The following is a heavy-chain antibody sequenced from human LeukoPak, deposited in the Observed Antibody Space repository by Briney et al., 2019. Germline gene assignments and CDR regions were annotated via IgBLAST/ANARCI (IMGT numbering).Heavy chain of an antibody. CDR3: AKHSRPSAFDI. V-gene: IGHV3-23*01. CDR2: LSGSGGST. Sequence: GGSLRLSCAASGFTFSSYVMSWVRQAPGNGLEWVSALSGSGGSTFYTDSVKGRFTISRDNSNHTLFLQMNSLRAEDTAVYYCAKHSRPSAFDIWGQGTMVTVST. D-gene: IGHD2-21*01. CDR1: GFTFSSYV. J-gene: IGHJ3*02.